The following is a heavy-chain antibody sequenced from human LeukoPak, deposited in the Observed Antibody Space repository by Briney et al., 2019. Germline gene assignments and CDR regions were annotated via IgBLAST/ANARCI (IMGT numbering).Heavy chain of an antibody. Sequence: SETLSLTCAVYGGSFSGYYWSWIRQPPGKGLEWIGYIYYSGSTNYNPSLKSRVTISVDTSKNQFSLKLSSVTAADTAVYYCARVSGYYDSSGTVDYWGQGTLVTVSS. CDR3: ARVSGYYDSSGTVDY. V-gene: IGHV4-59*01. D-gene: IGHD3-22*01. CDR2: IYYSGST. CDR1: GGSFSGYY. J-gene: IGHJ4*02.